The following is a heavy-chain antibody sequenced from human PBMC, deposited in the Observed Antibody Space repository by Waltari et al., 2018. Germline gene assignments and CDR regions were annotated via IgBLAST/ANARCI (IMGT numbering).Heavy chain of an antibody. Sequence: EVQLVESGGGLVKPGGSLRLSCAASGFTFSSYSMNWVRQAPGKGLEWVSSISSSSSYIYYADSVKGRFTISRDNAKNSLYLQMNSLRAEDTAVYYCARGGRVVAATSFDYWGQGTLVTVSS. CDR2: ISSSSSYI. CDR3: ARGGRVVAATSFDY. V-gene: IGHV3-21*04. D-gene: IGHD2-15*01. CDR1: GFTFSSYS. J-gene: IGHJ4*02.